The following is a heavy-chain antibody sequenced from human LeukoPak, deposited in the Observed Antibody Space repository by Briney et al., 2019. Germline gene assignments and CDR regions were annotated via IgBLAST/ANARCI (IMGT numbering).Heavy chain of an antibody. CDR1: GFTFSNYR. J-gene: IGHJ5*02. Sequence: GGSLRLSCAASGFTFSNYRMNWVRQAPGQGLEWVSSISSGSKYIYYADSVRGRFTISRDNAKNSLYLQMNSLRAEDTAVYYCATELGYCSGGSCPWGQGTLVAVSS. CDR2: ISSGSKYI. D-gene: IGHD2-15*01. V-gene: IGHV3-21*01. CDR3: ATELGYCSGGSCP.